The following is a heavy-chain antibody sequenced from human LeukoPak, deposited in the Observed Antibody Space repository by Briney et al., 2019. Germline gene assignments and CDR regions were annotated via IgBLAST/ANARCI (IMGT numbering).Heavy chain of an antibody. Sequence: PGGSLRLSCAASGFTFSTYWMSWVRQAPGKGLEWVANINQDENEKYYVESVKGRFTISRDNAKNSLYLQMNSLRAEDTAVYYCARDGEDRYSSSSIRGQGTLVTVSS. CDR2: INQDENEK. D-gene: IGHD6-13*01. V-gene: IGHV3-7*01. CDR3: ARDGEDRYSSSSI. CDR1: GFTFSTYW. J-gene: IGHJ4*02.